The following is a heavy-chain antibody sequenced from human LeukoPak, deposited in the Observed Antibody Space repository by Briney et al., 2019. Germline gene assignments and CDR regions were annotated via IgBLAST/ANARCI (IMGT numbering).Heavy chain of an antibody. CDR1: GYTFTSYY. D-gene: IGHD1-1*01. J-gene: IGHJ3*02. CDR3: ARDELSGQQNDAFDI. V-gene: IGHV1-46*01. CDR2: INPSGGST. Sequence: GASVKVSCKASGYTFTSYYMHWVRQAPGQGLEWMGIINPSGGSTSYAQKFQGRVTMTRDTSTSTVYMELSSLRSEDTAVYYCARDELSGQQNDAFDIWGQGTMVTVSS.